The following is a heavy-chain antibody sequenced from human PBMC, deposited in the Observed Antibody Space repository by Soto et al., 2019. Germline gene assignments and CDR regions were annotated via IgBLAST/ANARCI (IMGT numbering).Heavy chain of an antibody. D-gene: IGHD3-9*01. CDR1: GYTFTGYY. Sequence: ASVKVSCKASGYTFTGYYMHWVRQAPGQGLEWMGWIKPNSGGTNYAQKFQGWVTMTRDTSISTAYMELSRLRSDDTAVYYCARTNYDILTGYFNAAFDIWGQGTMVTVSS. CDR2: IKPNSGGT. V-gene: IGHV1-2*04. J-gene: IGHJ3*02. CDR3: ARTNYDILTGYFNAAFDI.